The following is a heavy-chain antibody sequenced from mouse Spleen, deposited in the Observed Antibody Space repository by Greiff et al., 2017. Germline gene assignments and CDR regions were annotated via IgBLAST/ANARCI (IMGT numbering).Heavy chain of an antibody. CDR3: AIITTVVATDYYAMDY. CDR1: GYTFTSYW. J-gene: IGHJ4*01. V-gene: IGHV1-64*01. Sequence: VQLQQSGAELVKPGASVKLSCKASGYTFTSYWMHWVKQRPGQGLEWIGMIHPNSGSTNYNEKFKSKATLTVDKSSSTAYMQLSSLTSEDSAVYYCAIITTVVATDYYAMDYWGQGTSVTVSS. CDR2: IHPNSGST. D-gene: IGHD1-1*01.